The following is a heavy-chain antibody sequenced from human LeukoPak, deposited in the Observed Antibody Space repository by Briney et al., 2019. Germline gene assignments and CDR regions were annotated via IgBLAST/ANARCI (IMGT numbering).Heavy chain of an antibody. J-gene: IGHJ4*02. CDR3: ARVGDYENSGSQPFDY. CDR1: GFIFSNFG. Sequence: GGSLRLSCAASGFIFSNFGMHWVRQAPGKGLEWVAVIWDDGGYKYYLDSVKGRFTISRDNAKNTLYLQMNKLRVEDMAVYYCARVGDYENSGSQPFDYWGQGTLVTVSS. V-gene: IGHV3-33*01. CDR2: IWDDGGYK. D-gene: IGHD3-22*01.